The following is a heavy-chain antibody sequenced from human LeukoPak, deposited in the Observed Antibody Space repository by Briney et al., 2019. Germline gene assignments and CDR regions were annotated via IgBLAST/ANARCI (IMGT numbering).Heavy chain of an antibody. CDR3: ARDPAAPDRRGNNWFDP. CDR2: INPNSGGT. CDR1: GYTFTGYY. V-gene: IGHV1-2*02. Sequence: RASVKVSCKASGYTFTGYYMHWVRQAPGQGLEWMGWINPNSGGTNYAQKFQGRVTMTRDTSISTAYMELSRLRSDDTAVYYCARDPAAPDRRGNNWFDPWGQGTLVTVSS. D-gene: IGHD3-10*01. J-gene: IGHJ5*02.